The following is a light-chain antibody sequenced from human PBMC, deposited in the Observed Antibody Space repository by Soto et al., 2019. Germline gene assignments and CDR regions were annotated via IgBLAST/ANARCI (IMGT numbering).Light chain of an antibody. V-gene: IGLV2-11*01. J-gene: IGLJ1*01. CDR2: EVS. CDR1: SRDVDAYDF. CDR3: CSFAGSFYG. Sequence: QSALTQPRSVSGSPGQSVAISCTGTSRDVDAYDFVSWYQHHPGKAPKLIISEVSKRPSGVSHRFSGSKSGNTASLTISGLQAEDEADYFCCSFAGSFYGFGTGTKVTVL.